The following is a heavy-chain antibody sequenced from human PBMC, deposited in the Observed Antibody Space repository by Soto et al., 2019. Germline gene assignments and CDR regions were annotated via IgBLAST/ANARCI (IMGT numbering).Heavy chain of an antibody. D-gene: IGHD4-4*01. CDR3: ARVRNYYFDY. CDR2: IYYSGST. Sequence: PAETLSLTCTVSGGSISSGGYYWSWIRQHPGKGLEWIGYIYYSGSTYYNPSLKSRVTISVDTSKNQFSLKLSSVTAADTAVYYCARVRNYYFDYWGQGTLVTVSS. V-gene: IGHV4-31*03. J-gene: IGHJ4*02. CDR1: GGSISSGGYY.